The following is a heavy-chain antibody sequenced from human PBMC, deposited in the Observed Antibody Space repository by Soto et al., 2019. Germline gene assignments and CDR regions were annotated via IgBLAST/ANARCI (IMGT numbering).Heavy chain of an antibody. CDR1: GDSISTSSYY. CDR2: RYYSGAT. D-gene: IGHD1-26*01. J-gene: IGHJ1*01. V-gene: IGHV4-39*02. CDR3: ARLAYSGYLQT. Sequence: SETLSLTCDVSGDSISTSSYYWGWIRQPPGKGLEWIASRYYSGATYYNPSLQSRVTISVDTSNNRFSLTLSSLTAADTAVYFCARLAYSGYLQTWGQGSLVTVSS.